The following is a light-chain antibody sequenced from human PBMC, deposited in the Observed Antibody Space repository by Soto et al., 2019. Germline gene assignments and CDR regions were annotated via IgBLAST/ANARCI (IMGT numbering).Light chain of an antibody. CDR1: SSDVGGYNY. CDR2: EVS. J-gene: IGLJ2*01. CDR3: SSYTSSSTI. Sequence: QPVLTQPASVSGSPGQSITISCTGNSSDVGGYNYVSWYQQHPGKAPKLMIYEVSNRPSGVSNRFSGSKSGNTASLTISGLQAEDEADYYCSSYTSSSTIFGGGTKVTVL. V-gene: IGLV2-14*01.